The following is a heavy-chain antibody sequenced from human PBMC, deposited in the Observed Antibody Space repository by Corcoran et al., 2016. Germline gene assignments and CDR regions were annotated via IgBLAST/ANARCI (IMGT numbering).Heavy chain of an antibody. CDR3: VKDHGIMSSGFDY. D-gene: IGHD2-15*01. Sequence: QVQLVESGGGVVQPGRSLRLSCAASGFTFSSYGMHWVRQAPGKGLEWVAVTSYDGSNKYYADSVKGRFTISRDNSKNTLYLQMNSLRAEDTAVYYCVKDHGIMSSGFDYWGQGTLVTVSS. CDR1: GFTFSSYG. J-gene: IGHJ4*02. CDR2: TSYDGSNK. V-gene: IGHV3-30*18.